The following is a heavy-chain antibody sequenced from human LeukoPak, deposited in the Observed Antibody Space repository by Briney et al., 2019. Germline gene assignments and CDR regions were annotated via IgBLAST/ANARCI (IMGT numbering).Heavy chain of an antibody. CDR1: GYTFSSYG. J-gene: IGHJ3*02. D-gene: IGHD5-18*01. Sequence: ASVKVSCKASGYTFSSYGIGWVRQAPRQGLEWMGLITAGNGNTNYAQKVQGRVTMTTDTSTSTAYMELRSLRSDDTAVYFCARDLARGYSYGYNAFDIWGQGTMVTVSS. V-gene: IGHV1-18*01. CDR3: ARDLARGYSYGYNAFDI. CDR2: ITAGNGNT.